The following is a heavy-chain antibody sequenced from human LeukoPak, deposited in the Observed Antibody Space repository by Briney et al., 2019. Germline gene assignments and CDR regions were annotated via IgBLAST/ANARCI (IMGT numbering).Heavy chain of an antibody. V-gene: IGHV4-39*07. CDR2: IYYSGST. CDR1: GGSISSNDYY. CDR3: ARVHCSGGSCYLDY. D-gene: IGHD2-15*01. Sequence: KTSETLSLTCTVSGGSISSNDYYWGWIRQPPGKGLEWIGTIYYSGSTDYNPSLKSRVTISVDTSKNQFSLKLSSVTAADTAVYYCARVHCSGGSCYLDYWGQGTLVTVSS. J-gene: IGHJ4*02.